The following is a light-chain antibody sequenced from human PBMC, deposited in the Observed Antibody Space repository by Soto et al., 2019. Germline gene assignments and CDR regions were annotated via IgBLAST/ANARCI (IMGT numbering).Light chain of an antibody. Sequence: QSVLTQPPSASGAPGQSVTISCTGSSCDVGGDNDVSWYQQFPGNAPKLMISEVSKRPSGVPDRFSGSKSGNPASLTVSGPQAEDEADYYCSSFAGNNNVVFGGGTKVTVL. V-gene: IGLV2-8*01. CDR3: SSFAGNNNVV. CDR1: SCDVGGDND. J-gene: IGLJ2*01. CDR2: EVS.